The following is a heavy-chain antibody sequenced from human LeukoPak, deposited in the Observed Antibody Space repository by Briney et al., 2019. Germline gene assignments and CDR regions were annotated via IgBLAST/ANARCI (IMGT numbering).Heavy chain of an antibody. Sequence: ASVKVFCKASGYTFTSYDINWVLQATGQGLEWMGWMNPNSGNTGYAQKFQGRVTMTRNTSISTAYMELSSLRSEDTAVYYCARGRGVQSGVNWFDPWGQGTLVTVSS. D-gene: IGHD3-10*01. CDR1: GYTFTSYD. CDR2: MNPNSGNT. CDR3: ARGRGVQSGVNWFDP. J-gene: IGHJ5*02. V-gene: IGHV1-8*01.